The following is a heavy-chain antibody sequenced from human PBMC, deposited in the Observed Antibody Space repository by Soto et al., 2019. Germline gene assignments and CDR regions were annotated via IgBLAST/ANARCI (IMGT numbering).Heavy chain of an antibody. CDR1: GVSITSGDYY. Sequence: PSETLSLTCNVSGVSITSGDYYWNWIRQPPGKGLEWIGYIHYSGNTYYNPSLKSRLTISVDTSKNQFSLRLTSVTAADTAVYYCAREDTMVRGIIPWGQGTLVTVSS. V-gene: IGHV4-30-4*01. CDR2: IHYSGNT. D-gene: IGHD3-10*01. CDR3: AREDTMVRGIIP. J-gene: IGHJ4*02.